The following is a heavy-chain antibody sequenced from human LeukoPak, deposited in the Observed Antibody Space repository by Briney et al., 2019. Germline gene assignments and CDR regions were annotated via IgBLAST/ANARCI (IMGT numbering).Heavy chain of an antibody. Sequence: GGSLRLSCAASGFTFSNYAMSWVRQAPGKGLEWVSAVSGRDTSTYYTDSVKGRFTISRDNSKNTLYLQVNSLSAEDTAIYYCAKWGDYDVLTGYYDSDYWGQGTLVTVSS. J-gene: IGHJ4*02. CDR3: AKWGDYDVLTGYYDSDY. V-gene: IGHV3-23*01. CDR2: VSGRDTST. CDR1: GFTFSNYA. D-gene: IGHD3-9*01.